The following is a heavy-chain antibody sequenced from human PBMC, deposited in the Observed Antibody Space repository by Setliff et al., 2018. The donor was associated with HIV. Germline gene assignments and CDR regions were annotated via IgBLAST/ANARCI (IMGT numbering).Heavy chain of an antibody. D-gene: IGHD1-26*01. CDR1: GYTFTSYD. CDR2: MNPKSGNR. V-gene: IGHV1-8*02. J-gene: IGHJ4*02. CDR3: VRGAYRRRDGGTYFYQFDF. Sequence: ASVKVSCKASGYTFTSYDINWVRQATGHGLEWMGWMNPKSGNRGYAQKFQGRVTMTRDTSITTAFMELSSLRSEDTAVYYCVRGAYRRRDGGTYFYQFDFWGRGTLVTVS.